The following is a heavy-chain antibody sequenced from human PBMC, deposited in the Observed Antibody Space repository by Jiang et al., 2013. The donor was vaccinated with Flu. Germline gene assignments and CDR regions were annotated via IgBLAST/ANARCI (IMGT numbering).Heavy chain of an antibody. D-gene: IGHD3-22*01. CDR3: AHSYDTSGYYRALLDY. V-gene: IGHV2-5*01. CDR2: IYWSDGK. J-gene: IGHJ4*02. Sequence: KPTQTLTLTCTFSGFPLSTSGVGVGWIRQPPGKALEWLALIYWSDGKRYSPSLNSRLTITKDTSKNQVVLTMTNMDPVDTATYYCAHSYDTSGYYRALLDYWGQGTLVTVSS. CDR1: GFPLSTSGVG.